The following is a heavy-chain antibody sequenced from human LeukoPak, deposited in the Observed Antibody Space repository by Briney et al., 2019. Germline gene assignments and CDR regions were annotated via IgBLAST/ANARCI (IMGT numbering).Heavy chain of an antibody. CDR3: AREGAYDSGSYGAGDC. D-gene: IGHD3-10*01. CDR1: GFTFSSVW. J-gene: IGHJ4*02. V-gene: IGHV3-7*02. CDR2: IKQDGSDK. Sequence: GGSLRLSCAASGFTFSSVWMSWVRQAPGEGLEWVANIKQDGSDKNYVDSVKGRFTISRDNAKNMFYLQMDSLRAEDTAMYYCAREGAYDSGSYGAGDCWGQGTLVTVSS.